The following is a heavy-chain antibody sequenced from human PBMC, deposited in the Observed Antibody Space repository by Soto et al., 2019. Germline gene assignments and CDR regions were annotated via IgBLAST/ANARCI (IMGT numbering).Heavy chain of an antibody. V-gene: IGHV4-31*03. CDR1: GGTISSGGYY. J-gene: IGHJ4*02. D-gene: IGHD7-27*01. CDR2: IYYSGST. CDR3: ARQWGKEEFDY. Sequence: SETLSLTCTVSGGTISSGGYYWSWIRQHPGKGLEWIGYIYYSGSTYYNPSLKSRVTISVDTSKNQFSLRLSSVTAADTAVYYCARQWGKEEFDYWGQGTLVTVSS.